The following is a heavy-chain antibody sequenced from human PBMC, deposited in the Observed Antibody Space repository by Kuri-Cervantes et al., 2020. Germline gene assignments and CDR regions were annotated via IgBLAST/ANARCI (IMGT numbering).Heavy chain of an antibody. Sequence: GGSLRLSCAASGFTFSSYGMHWVRQAPGKGLEWVAVIWYDGSNKYYADSVKGRFTISRDNSKNTLYLQMNSLRAEDTAVYYCARDGVRGVIDGFDIWGQGTMVTVSS. D-gene: IGHD3-10*01. V-gene: IGHV3-33*01. J-gene: IGHJ3*02. CDR1: GFTFSSYG. CDR2: IWYDGSNK. CDR3: ARDGVRGVIDGFDI.